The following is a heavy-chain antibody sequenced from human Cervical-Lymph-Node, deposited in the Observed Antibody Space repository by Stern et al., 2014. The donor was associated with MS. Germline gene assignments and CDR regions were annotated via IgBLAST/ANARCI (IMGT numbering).Heavy chain of an antibody. Sequence: EVQLVESGGGLVQPGGSLRLSCAASGFTFSSYWMSWVRQAPGKGLEWVANIKQDGSEKYYVDSVKGRFTISRDNAKNSLYLQMNGLRAEDTAVYYCARDRKRPGTYYFDYWGQGTLVTVSS. CDR2: IKQDGSEK. V-gene: IGHV3-7*03. J-gene: IGHJ4*02. CDR1: GFTFSSYW. CDR3: ARDRKRPGTYYFDY. D-gene: IGHD1-26*01.